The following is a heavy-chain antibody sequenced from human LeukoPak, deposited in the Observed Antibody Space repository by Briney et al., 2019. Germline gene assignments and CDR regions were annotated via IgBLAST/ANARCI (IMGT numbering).Heavy chain of an antibody. D-gene: IGHD2-21*02. CDR2: IKQDGSEK. Sequence: GSLRLSCAASGFTFSSYWMSWVRQAPGKGLEWVANIKQDGSEKYYVDSVKGRFTISRDNPKNSLYLQMNSLRAEDTAVYYCARSRRTYCGGDCYPFDYWGQGTLVTVSS. CDR1: GFTFSSYW. CDR3: ARSRRTYCGGDCYPFDY. V-gene: IGHV3-7*01. J-gene: IGHJ4*02.